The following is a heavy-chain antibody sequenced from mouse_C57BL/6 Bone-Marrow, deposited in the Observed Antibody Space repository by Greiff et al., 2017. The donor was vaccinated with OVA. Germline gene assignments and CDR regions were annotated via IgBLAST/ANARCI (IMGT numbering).Heavy chain of an antibody. CDR1: GYAFSSSW. V-gene: IGHV1-82*01. J-gene: IGHJ2*01. CDR3: ARGQLRLRPPFDY. Sequence: QVQLKQSGPELVKPGASVKISCKASGYAFSSSWMNWVKQRPGKGLEWIGRIYPGDGDTNYNGKFKGKATLTADKSSSTAYMQLSSLTSEDSAVYFCARGQLRLRPPFDYWGQGTTLTVSS. D-gene: IGHD3-2*02. CDR2: IYPGDGDT.